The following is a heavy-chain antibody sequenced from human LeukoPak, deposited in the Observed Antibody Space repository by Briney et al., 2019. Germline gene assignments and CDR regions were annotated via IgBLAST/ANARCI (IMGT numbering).Heavy chain of an antibody. Sequence: GALRLSCAASGFTFSSYAMSWVRQAPGKGLEWVSTISGSGDPTDYADSVKGRFTISRDNSKNTLYLQMSSLRAEDTAVYYCAAYYASGSGPSDYWGQGTLVTVSS. CDR3: AAYYASGSGPSDY. J-gene: IGHJ4*02. CDR2: ISGSGDPT. CDR1: GFTFSSYA. V-gene: IGHV3-23*01. D-gene: IGHD3-10*01.